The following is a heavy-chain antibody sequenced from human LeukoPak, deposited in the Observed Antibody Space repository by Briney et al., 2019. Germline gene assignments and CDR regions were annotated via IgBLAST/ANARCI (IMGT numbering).Heavy chain of an antibody. CDR2: ISDNGGTT. CDR3: VKGGYGYTYHYNWFDS. D-gene: IGHD5-18*01. Sequence: GGSLRLSCVASGLTFSSFAMHWVRQAPGKGLECLAVISDNGGTTDYSRSVKGRFTISRDNSKNTLYLQMGSLRPEDMAVYYWVKGGYGYTYHYNWFDSWGQGTLVTVSS. CDR1: GLTFSSFA. J-gene: IGHJ5*01. V-gene: IGHV3-64*01.